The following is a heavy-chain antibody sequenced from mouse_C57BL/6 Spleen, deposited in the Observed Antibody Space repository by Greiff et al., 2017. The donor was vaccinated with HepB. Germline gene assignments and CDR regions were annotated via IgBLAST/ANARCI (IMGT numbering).Heavy chain of an antibody. CDR1: GYTFTSYW. V-gene: IGHV1-72*01. J-gene: IGHJ2*01. Sequence: QVHVKQPGAELVKPGASVKLSCKASGYTFTSYWMHWVKQRPGRGLEWIGRIDPNSGGTKYNEKFKSKATLTVDKPSITAYMQLSSLTSEDSAVYYCAREVVLLRYPLYYFDYWGQGTTLTVSS. D-gene: IGHD1-1*01. CDR3: AREVVLLRYPLYYFDY. CDR2: IDPNSGGT.